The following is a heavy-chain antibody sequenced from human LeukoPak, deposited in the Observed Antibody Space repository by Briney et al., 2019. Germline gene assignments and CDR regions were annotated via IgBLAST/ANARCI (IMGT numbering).Heavy chain of an antibody. J-gene: IGHJ4*02. CDR1: GYTFPSYG. CDR3: AREGHYGSGSYPV. D-gene: IGHD3-10*01. Sequence: ASVKVSCKTSGYTFPSYGISWFRQAPGQGLEWMGWISAYNGNTDYAQKLQDRVTMTTDTSTSTVYMELRSLRSDDTAVYYCAREGHYGSGSYPVWGQGTLVPVSS. CDR2: ISAYNGNT. V-gene: IGHV1-18*01.